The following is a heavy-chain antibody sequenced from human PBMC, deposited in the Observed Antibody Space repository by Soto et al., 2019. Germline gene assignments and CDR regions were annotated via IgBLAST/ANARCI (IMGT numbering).Heavy chain of an antibody. CDR3: ARGNEPPYGMDV. CDR1: GGTFRSYA. V-gene: IGHV1-69*13. CDR2: IITIFGTA. Sequence: SVQVSCQASGGTFRSYAIRLLRQAPVQVLEWMGGIITIFGTANYAQKFQGRVTITADESTSTAYMELSSLRSEDTAVYYWARGNEPPYGMDVWGQGTTVTVSS. J-gene: IGHJ6*02.